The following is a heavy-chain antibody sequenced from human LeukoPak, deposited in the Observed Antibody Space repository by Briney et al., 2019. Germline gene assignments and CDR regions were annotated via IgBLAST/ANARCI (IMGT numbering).Heavy chain of an antibody. J-gene: IGHJ4*02. CDR3: AKGLITMVRGVIDY. CDR2: ISGSGGST. Sequence: ISGSGGSTYYADSVKGRFTISRDNSKNTLYLQMNSLRAEDTAVYYCAKGLITMVRGVIDYWGQGTLVTVSS. V-gene: IGHV3-23*01. D-gene: IGHD3-10*01.